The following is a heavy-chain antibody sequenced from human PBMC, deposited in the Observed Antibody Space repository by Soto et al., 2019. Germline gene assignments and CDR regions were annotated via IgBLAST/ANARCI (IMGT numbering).Heavy chain of an antibody. CDR1: GFSVSDYA. V-gene: IGHV3-23*01. J-gene: IGHJ5*02. Sequence: GGSLRLSCAASGFSVSDYAVAWVRQAPGKGLEWVSSLSGSETMRQADSVKGRFTISRDNSKNTVYLQMNNLRVEDTALYYCTKSPRVATVFRWGLDPWGQGTLVTVSS. CDR3: TKSPRVATVFRWGLDP. CDR2: LSGSETM. D-gene: IGHD5-12*01.